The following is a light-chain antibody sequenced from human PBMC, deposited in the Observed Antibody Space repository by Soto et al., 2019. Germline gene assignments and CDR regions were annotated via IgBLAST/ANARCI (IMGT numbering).Light chain of an antibody. V-gene: IGKV3-15*01. J-gene: IGKJ1*01. CDR2: AAS. CDR3: QQYNSWPRP. Sequence: EIVMTQSPATLSGSPGERATLSCRASQSVNSNLAWYHQKPGQAPRLLIYAASTRATGIPARVSGSRSGTEFTLTISSLQPEDLAVYFCQQYNSWPRPFGPGTKVEVK. CDR1: QSVNSN.